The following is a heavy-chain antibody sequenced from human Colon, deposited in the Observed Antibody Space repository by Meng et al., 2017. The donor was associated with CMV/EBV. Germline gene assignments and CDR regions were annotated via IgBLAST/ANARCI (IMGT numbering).Heavy chain of an antibody. CDR2: LNHSGST. V-gene: IGHV4-34*01. CDR1: GGSFNAYS. Sequence: VQHQHGGAGLLTPSETLSLTCATSGGSFNAYSLTWIRQSPGKGLEWIGELNHSGSTNYNPSLKSRVTISIDTSKRHFSLRLTSVTAADTAVYYCARGRNGWLLPLDSWGQGTLVTASS. CDR3: ARGRNGWLLPLDS. D-gene: IGHD3-3*01. J-gene: IGHJ4*02.